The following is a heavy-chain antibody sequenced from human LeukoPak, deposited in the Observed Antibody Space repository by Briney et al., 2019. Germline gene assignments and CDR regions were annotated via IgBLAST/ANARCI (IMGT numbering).Heavy chain of an antibody. Sequence: GGSLRLSCAASGFTFSSYEMNWVRQAPGKGLEWVSYISSSGSTIYYTDPVKGRFTISRDNAKNSLYLQMNSRRAEDTAGYYWASDPGLLVVTASSGYWGQGTLVTVSS. CDR3: ASDPGLLVVTASSGY. D-gene: IGHD2-21*02. V-gene: IGHV3-48*03. CDR2: ISSSGSTI. J-gene: IGHJ4*02. CDR1: GFTFSSYE.